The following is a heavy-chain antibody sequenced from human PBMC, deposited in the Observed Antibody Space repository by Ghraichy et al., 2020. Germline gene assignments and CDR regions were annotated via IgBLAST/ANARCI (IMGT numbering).Heavy chain of an antibody. CDR2: IYTSGST. Sequence: SETLSLTCTVSGGSISSYYWSWIRQPAGKGLEWIGRIYTSGSTNYNPSLKSRVTMSVDTSKNQFSLKLSSVTAADTAVYYCARDQYFWSGGGDAFDIWGQGTMVTVSS. CDR3: ARDQYFWSGGGDAFDI. V-gene: IGHV4-4*07. CDR1: GGSISSYY. D-gene: IGHD3-3*01. J-gene: IGHJ3*02.